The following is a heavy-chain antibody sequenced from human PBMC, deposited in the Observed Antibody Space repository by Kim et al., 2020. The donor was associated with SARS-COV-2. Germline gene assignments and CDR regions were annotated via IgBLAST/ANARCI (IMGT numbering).Heavy chain of an antibody. CDR3: ARGVTMVRGAKYYFDY. V-gene: IGHV4-34*01. J-gene: IGHJ4*02. Sequence: LKSRVTISVDTSKNQFSLKLSSVTAADTAVYYCARGVTMVRGAKYYFDYWGQGTLVTVSS. D-gene: IGHD3-10*01.